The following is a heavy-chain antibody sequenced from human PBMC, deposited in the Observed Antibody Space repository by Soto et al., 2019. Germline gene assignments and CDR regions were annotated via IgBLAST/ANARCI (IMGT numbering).Heavy chain of an antibody. J-gene: IGHJ6*02. Sequence: QVQLVQSGAEVKKPGASVKLSCKASGYTFTTYGICWVRQAPGQGLEWMGRISGDSGNTNYAQKLQGRVTMTTDTSTNTAYMELRSLRSDDTAVYSCARVHGMDVWGQGTTVTVSS. CDR3: ARVHGMDV. V-gene: IGHV1-18*01. CDR2: ISGDSGNT. CDR1: GYTFTTYG.